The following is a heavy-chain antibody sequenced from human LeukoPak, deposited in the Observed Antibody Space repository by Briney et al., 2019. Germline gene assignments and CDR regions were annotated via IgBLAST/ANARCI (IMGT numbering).Heavy chain of an antibody. Sequence: GASVKVSCKASGYTFTSCGISWVRQAPGQGLEWMGWISAYNGNTNYAQKLQGRVTMTTDTSTSTAYMELRSLRSDDTAVYYCAAEDDYGDSPHYWGQGTLVTVSS. CDR3: AAEDDYGDSPHY. CDR2: ISAYNGNT. J-gene: IGHJ4*02. D-gene: IGHD4-17*01. CDR1: GYTFTSCG. V-gene: IGHV1-18*01.